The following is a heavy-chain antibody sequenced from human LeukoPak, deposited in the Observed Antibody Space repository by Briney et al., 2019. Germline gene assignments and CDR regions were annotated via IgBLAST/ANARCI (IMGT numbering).Heavy chain of an antibody. J-gene: IGHJ4*02. CDR2: IKEDGSEK. CDR3: VRLRNRVYDY. D-gene: IGHD2/OR15-2a*01. CDR1: GVTFSFHW. V-gene: IGHV3-7*04. Sequence: GGSLRLSCVAFGVTFSFHWMSWVRQAPGKGLEWVANIKEDGSEKYYVDSVKGRFTVSRDNAKNSLYLQMDSLRVEDTAVYFCVRLRNRVYDYWGQGTLVTVSS.